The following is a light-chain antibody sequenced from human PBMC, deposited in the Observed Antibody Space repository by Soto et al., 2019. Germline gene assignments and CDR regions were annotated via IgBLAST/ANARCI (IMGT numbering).Light chain of an antibody. Sequence: IVMTQSPLSLPVTPGEPASISCRSSQSLLHSNGYTYLDWYVLKPGQSPQLLIYLGSNRASGVPGRFSGSGSGTDFTLKISRVEAEDVGIYYCMQALQTRPLTFGGGTKVEIK. V-gene: IGKV2-28*01. J-gene: IGKJ4*01. CDR2: LGS. CDR1: QSLLHSNGYTY. CDR3: MQALQTRPLT.